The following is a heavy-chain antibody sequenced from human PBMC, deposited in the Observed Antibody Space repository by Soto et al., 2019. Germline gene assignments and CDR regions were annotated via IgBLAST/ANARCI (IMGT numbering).Heavy chain of an antibody. CDR2: ISGSGGST. J-gene: IGHJ3*02. V-gene: IGHV3-23*01. CDR1: GFTFSSYA. D-gene: IGHD5-18*01. CDR3: AKEPTLSMVYSYGYEGDVHDI. Sequence: GGSLRLSCAASGFTFSSYAMSWVRQAPGKGLEWVSAISGSGGSTYYADSVKGRFTISRDNSKNTLYLQMNSLRAEDTAVYYCAKEPTLSMVYSYGYEGDVHDIWRRGTMDLVS.